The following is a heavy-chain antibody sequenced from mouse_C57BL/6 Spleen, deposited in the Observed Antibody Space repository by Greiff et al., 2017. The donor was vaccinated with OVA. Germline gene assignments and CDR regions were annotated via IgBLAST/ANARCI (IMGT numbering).Heavy chain of an antibody. D-gene: IGHD2-1*01. J-gene: IGHJ1*03. CDR1: GYAFSSYW. Sequence: QVQLQQSGAELVKPGASVKISCKASGYAFSSYWMNWVKQRPGKGLEWIGQIYPGDGDTNYNGKFKGKATLTADKSSSTAYMQLSSLTSEDSAVYFCANIDYGNYEWYFDVWGTGTTVTVSS. V-gene: IGHV1-80*01. CDR2: IYPGDGDT. CDR3: ANIDYGNYEWYFDV.